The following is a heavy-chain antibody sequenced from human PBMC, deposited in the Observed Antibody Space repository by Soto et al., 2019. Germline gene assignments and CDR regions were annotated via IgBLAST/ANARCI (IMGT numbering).Heavy chain of an antibody. V-gene: IGHV1-2*02. CDR1: GYPVTAYY. J-gene: IGHJ3*02. CDR3: ARGGGVGVAGSAAFDM. D-gene: IGHD3-3*01. CDR2: IKPATGAE. Sequence: QLHLVQYRAGVKKPGASVTVSCSASGYPVTAYYMHWVRQAPGRGLEWMGGIKPATGAEKSTQTIQGRVTMARDTSTGTVVRELSGRTSEDTAVFYCARGGGVGVAGSAAFDMWGQGTLVTVSS.